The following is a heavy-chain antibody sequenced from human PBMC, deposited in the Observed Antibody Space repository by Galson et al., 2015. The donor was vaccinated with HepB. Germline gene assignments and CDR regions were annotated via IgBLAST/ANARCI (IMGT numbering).Heavy chain of an antibody. CDR3: ATSATGRGGSDY. Sequence: SLRLSCAASGFTFRTYWMSWVRQAPGKGLEWVANIKQDESEEYYVDSVKGRFTISRDNAKNSLYLQMNSLRAEDTAVYYCATSATGRGGSDYWGQGTQVTVSS. J-gene: IGHJ4*02. V-gene: IGHV3-7*01. CDR1: GFTFRTYW. D-gene: IGHD3-9*01. CDR2: IKQDESEE.